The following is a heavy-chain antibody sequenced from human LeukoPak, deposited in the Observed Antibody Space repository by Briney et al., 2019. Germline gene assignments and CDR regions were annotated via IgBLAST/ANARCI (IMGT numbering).Heavy chain of an antibody. Sequence: SQTLSLTCAVSGGSISSGGYSWSWIRQPPGKGLEWIGYIYYSGSTNYNPSLKSRVTISVDTSKNQFSLKLSSVTAADTAVYYCARAPYYYDSSGYYYHDAFDIWGQGTMVTVSS. CDR2: IYYSGST. CDR1: GGSISSGGYS. CDR3: ARAPYYYDSSGYYYHDAFDI. D-gene: IGHD3-22*01. J-gene: IGHJ3*02. V-gene: IGHV4-61*08.